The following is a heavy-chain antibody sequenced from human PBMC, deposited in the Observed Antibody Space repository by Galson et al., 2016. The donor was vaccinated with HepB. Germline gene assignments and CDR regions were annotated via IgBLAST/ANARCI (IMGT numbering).Heavy chain of an antibody. J-gene: IGHJ4*02. CDR1: GFSLSTRGMG. CDR3: TNSNGWLSLY. V-gene: IGHV2-5*02. D-gene: IGHD3-22*01. CDR2: IYWDDDN. Sequence: PALVKPTQTLTLTCTFSGFSLSTRGMGVHWIRQPPGKALGWLALIYWDDDNRYSPSLRSRLTITKDTSKNQVVLTMTDIDPLDTATYYCTNSNGWLSLYWGPGTLVTVSS.